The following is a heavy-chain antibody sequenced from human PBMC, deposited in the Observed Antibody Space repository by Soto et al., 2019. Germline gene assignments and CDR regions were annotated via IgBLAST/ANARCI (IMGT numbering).Heavy chain of an antibody. CDR2: IIPIFGTA. V-gene: IGHV1-69*13. J-gene: IGHJ6*02. Sequence: SVKVSCKASGGTFSSYAISWVRQAPGQGLEWMGGIIPIFGTANYAQKFQGRVTITADESTSTAYMELSSLRSEDTAVYYCARESAYDFWSGYGIYYYYGMDVWGQGTTVTVSS. CDR1: GGTFSSYA. D-gene: IGHD3-3*01. CDR3: ARESAYDFWSGYGIYYYYGMDV.